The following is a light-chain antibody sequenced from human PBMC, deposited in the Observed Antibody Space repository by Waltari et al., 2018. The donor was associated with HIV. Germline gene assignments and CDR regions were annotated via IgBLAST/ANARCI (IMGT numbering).Light chain of an antibody. CDR1: DIDIGNYNL. CDR3: LTYVSKTSTWQ. Sequence: QSALTQPASVSGNPGQSVTITCTGTDIDIGNYNLVSWFQQHPGKAPKLLIYDVSKRPSGVSSRCSRSKSGYFASLTISGLLTEDESSYYCLTYVSKTSTWQFGGGTYLTV. CDR2: DVS. V-gene: IGLV2-23*02. J-gene: IGLJ3*02.